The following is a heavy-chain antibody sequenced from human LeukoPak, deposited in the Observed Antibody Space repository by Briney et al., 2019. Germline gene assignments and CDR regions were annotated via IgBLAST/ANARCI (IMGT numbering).Heavy chain of an antibody. V-gene: IGHV4-39*01. D-gene: IGHD4-23*01. CDR1: SGAISSSGYY. J-gene: IGHJ5*02. CDR2: IYYSGST. CDR3: ARTGVDSTVANRFDP. Sequence: PSETLSLTCTVSSGAISSSGYYWGWIRQPPGQGLEWIGSIYYSGSTFYNPSLKSRVTISVDRSKNQFSLKLTSVTAADTAVYYCARTGVDSTVANRFDPWSQGTLVTVSS.